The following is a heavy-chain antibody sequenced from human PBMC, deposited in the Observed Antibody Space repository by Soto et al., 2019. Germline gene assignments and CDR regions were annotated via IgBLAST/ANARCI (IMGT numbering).Heavy chain of an antibody. V-gene: IGHV4-34*01. CDR2: INHSGST. CDR3: ARSGIVDTGEYYYYYYYYMDV. D-gene: IGHD1-26*01. J-gene: IGHJ6*03. CDR1: GGSFSGYY. Sequence: SGTLSLTCAVYGGSFSGYYWSWIRQPPGKGLEWIGEINHSGSTNYNPSLKSRVTISVDTSKNQFSLKLSSVTAADTAVYYCARSGIVDTGEYYYYYYYYMDVWGKGTTVTVSS.